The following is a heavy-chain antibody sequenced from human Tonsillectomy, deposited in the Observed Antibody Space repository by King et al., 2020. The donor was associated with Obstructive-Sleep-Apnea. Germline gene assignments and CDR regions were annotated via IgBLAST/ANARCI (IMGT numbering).Heavy chain of an antibody. D-gene: IGHD2-15*01. J-gene: IGHJ4*02. CDR3: ARARCSGGSCYSYYFDY. CDR2: IYSGGST. Sequence: VQLVESGGGLVQPGGSLRLSCAASGFTVSSNYMSWVRQAPGKGLDCVSVIYSGGSTYYADSVKGRFTISRHNSKNTLYLQMNSLRAEDTAVYYCARARCSGGSCYSYYFDYWGQGTLVTVSS. CDR1: GFTVSSNY. V-gene: IGHV3-53*04.